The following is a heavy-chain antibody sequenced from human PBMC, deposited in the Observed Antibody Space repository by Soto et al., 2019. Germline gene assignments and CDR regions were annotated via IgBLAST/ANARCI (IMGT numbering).Heavy chain of an antibody. CDR1: GFTFSSYA. J-gene: IGHJ4*02. CDR3: ARELERVFDY. V-gene: IGHV3-30*04. CDR2: IAYDGRNK. Sequence: QVQLVESGGGVVQPGRSLRLSCAASGFTFSSYAMHWVRQAPGKGLEWVAVIAYDGRNKYYADSVKGRFTISRNTSKYTLYLQMTSLRIEDTAVYYCARELERVFDYWGQGTLVTVSS. D-gene: IGHD1-1*01.